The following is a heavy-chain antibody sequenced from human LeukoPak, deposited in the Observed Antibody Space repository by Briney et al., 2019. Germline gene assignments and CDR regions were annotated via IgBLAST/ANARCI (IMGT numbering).Heavy chain of an antibody. CDR2: INPNSCGT. CDR1: GYTFTGYY. CDR3: ARAAGGITFGGVIVTLWYFDY. D-gene: IGHD3-16*02. J-gene: IGHJ4*02. Sequence: GASVKVSCKASGYTFTGYYMHLVRQAPGQGLEWMGRINPNSCGTNYAQKFQGRVTMTRDTSRSTAYMELSRMRSDDHAVYYCARAAGGITFGGVIVTLWYFDYWGQGTLVTVSS. V-gene: IGHV1-2*06.